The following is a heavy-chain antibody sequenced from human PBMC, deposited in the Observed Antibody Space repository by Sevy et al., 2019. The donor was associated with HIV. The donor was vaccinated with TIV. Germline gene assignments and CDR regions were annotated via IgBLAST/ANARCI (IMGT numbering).Heavy chain of an antibody. CDR1: GFTFSSYS. D-gene: IGHD3-22*01. CDR2: ISRSSSYI. J-gene: IGHJ4*02. CDR3: ARVYDSGSHFQYYFDY. V-gene: IGHV3-21*01. Sequence: RGYLRLSCAASGFTFSSYSMNWVRQAPGKGLERVSSISRSSSYISYVDSVKGRFTISRDNAKNSLYLQMKSLRAEDTAVYYCARVYDSGSHFQYYFDYWGQGILVTVSS.